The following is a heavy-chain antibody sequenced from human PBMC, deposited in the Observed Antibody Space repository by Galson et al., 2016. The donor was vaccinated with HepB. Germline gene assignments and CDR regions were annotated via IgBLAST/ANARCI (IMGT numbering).Heavy chain of an antibody. Sequence: SETLSLTCTVSGGSFNGYTWTWFRQPPEKGLEWIGYVSDTGRGTYNPSLKSRVTMSVDTSKKQFSLKLRSVTAADTAVYYCARDSRGWADYWGEGTLVTVSS. CDR3: ARDSRGWADY. V-gene: IGHV4-59*01. CDR2: VSDTGRG. D-gene: IGHD6-19*01. CDR1: GGSFNGYT. J-gene: IGHJ4*02.